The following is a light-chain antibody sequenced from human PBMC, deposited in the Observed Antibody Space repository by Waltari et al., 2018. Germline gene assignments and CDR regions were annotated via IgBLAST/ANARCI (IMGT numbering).Light chain of an antibody. CDR2: EDT. Sequence: QSVLKQPPSVSAAPGQRVTLPCSGGSSNIRKNYVSWYRRFPGSAPNLLIYEDTERPAGVPGRFSGSKSGTSATLDITGLQPGDEAEYYCGTWDSSLSGAVFGGGTLLTVL. CDR3: GTWDSSLSGAV. J-gene: IGLJ7*01. V-gene: IGLV1-51*02. CDR1: SSNIRKNY.